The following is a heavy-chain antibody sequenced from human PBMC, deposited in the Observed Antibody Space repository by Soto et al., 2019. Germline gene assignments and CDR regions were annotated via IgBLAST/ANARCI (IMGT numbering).Heavy chain of an antibody. Sequence: SETLSLTCTVSGGSISSGGYYWSWIRQHPGKGLEWIGYIYYSGSTYYNPSLKSRVTISVDTSKNQFSLKLSSVTAADTAVYYCARGRRSGYCISTSCHPAPQRWFDPWGQGTLVTVSS. CDR3: ARGRRSGYCISTSCHPAPQRWFDP. D-gene: IGHD2-2*01. V-gene: IGHV4-31*03. CDR2: IYYSGST. J-gene: IGHJ5*02. CDR1: GGSISSGGYY.